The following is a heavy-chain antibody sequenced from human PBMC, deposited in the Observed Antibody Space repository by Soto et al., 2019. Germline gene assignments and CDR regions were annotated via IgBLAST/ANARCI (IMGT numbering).Heavy chain of an antibody. Sequence: QVQLVESGGGVVQPGRSLRLSCAASGFTFSSYGMHWVRQAPGKGLEWVAVISHDGSNKYYADSVKGQFTISRDNSKNPLYLQMNSLRAEDTAVYHCAKQYFQHWGQGTLVTVST. V-gene: IGHV3-30*18. J-gene: IGHJ1*01. CDR1: GFTFSSYG. CDR2: ISHDGSNK. CDR3: AKQYFQH.